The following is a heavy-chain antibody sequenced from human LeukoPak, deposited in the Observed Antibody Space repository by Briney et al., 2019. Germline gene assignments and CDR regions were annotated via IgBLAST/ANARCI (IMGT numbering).Heavy chain of an antibody. CDR1: GGTFSSYA. Sequence: GASVKVSCKASGGTFSSYAISWVRQAPGQGLEWMGRIIPILGIANYAQKFQGRVTITADKSTSTAYMELSSLRSEDTAVYYCARHRSIVDAFDIWGQGTMVTVSS. V-gene: IGHV1-69*04. J-gene: IGHJ3*02. D-gene: IGHD1-26*01. CDR2: IIPILGIA. CDR3: ARHRSIVDAFDI.